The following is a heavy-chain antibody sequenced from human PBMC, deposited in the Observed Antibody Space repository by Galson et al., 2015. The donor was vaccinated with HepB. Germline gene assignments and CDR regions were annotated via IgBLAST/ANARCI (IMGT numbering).Heavy chain of an antibody. CDR2: VSYEGIT. D-gene: IGHD2-2*01. CDR3: ARTSSCSTTSCYFSGTYNFDN. CDR1: SISNYY. Sequence: ETLSLTCTVSSISNYYWSWIRQPPGEGLEWIGYVSYEGITNYNPSLKSRVTISVDTSKNQFSLKLSSVTAAETAMYCCARTSSCSTTSCYFSGTYNFDNWGQGILVTVSS. V-gene: IGHV4-59*08. J-gene: IGHJ4*02.